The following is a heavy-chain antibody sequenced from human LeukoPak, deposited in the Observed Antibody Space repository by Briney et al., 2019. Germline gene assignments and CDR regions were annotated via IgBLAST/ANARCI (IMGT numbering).Heavy chain of an antibody. CDR1: GFTFSSYA. Sequence: GGSLRLSCAASGFTFSSYAMSWVRQAPGKGLEWVSAISGSGGSTYYADSVKGRFTISRDNSKNTLYLQMNSLRAEDTAVYYCARGTYDILTGYNNYYYMDVWGKGTTVTVSS. CDR3: ARGTYDILTGYNNYYYMDV. V-gene: IGHV3-23*01. D-gene: IGHD3-9*01. CDR2: ISGSGGST. J-gene: IGHJ6*03.